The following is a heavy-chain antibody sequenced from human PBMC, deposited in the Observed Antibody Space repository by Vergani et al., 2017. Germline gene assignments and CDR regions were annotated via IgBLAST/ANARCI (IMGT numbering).Heavy chain of an antibody. Sequence: QVQLVESGGGLVKPGGSLRLSCAASGFTFSDYYMSWIRQAPGKGLEWVAVISYDGSNKYYADSVKGRFTISRDNSKNTLYLQMNSLRAEDTAVYYCARDPAGIAVAGPEGYFDYWGQGTLVTVSS. D-gene: IGHD6-19*01. CDR3: ARDPAGIAVAGPEGYFDY. CDR1: GFTFSDYY. CDR2: ISYDGSNK. J-gene: IGHJ4*02. V-gene: IGHV3-30-3*01.